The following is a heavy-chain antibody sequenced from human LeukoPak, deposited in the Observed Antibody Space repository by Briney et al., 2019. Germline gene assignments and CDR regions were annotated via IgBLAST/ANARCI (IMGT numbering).Heavy chain of an antibody. CDR3: VREFSSSWYIAFDI. CDR1: GFTFSSYS. V-gene: IGHV3-21*01. J-gene: IGHJ3*02. Sequence: GGSLRLSCAVSGFTFSSYSMNWVRQAPGKGLEWVSSITSTGRYIYNADSLKGRFTISRDNAKNSLYLQMHSLRAEDTAVYYCVREFSSSWYIAFDIWGQGTMVTVSS. D-gene: IGHD6-13*01. CDR2: ITSTGRYI.